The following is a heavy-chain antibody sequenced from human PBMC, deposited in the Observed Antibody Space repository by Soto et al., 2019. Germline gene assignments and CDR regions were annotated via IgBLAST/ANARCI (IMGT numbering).Heavy chain of an antibody. D-gene: IGHD4-17*01. Sequence: PSETLSLACTVSGGSISSGDYYWSWIRQPPGKGLEWIGYIYYSGSTYYNPSLKSRVTISVDKSKNQFSLKLSSVTAADTAEYYCARGSKNTVTTINYYGMDVWGQGTTVTVS. CDR1: GGSISSGDYY. V-gene: IGHV4-30-4*01. CDR3: ARGSKNTVTTINYYGMDV. CDR2: IYYSGST. J-gene: IGHJ6*02.